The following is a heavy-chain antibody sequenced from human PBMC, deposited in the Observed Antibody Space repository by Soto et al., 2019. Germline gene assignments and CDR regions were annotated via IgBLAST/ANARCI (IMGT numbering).Heavy chain of an antibody. J-gene: IGHJ4*02. CDR2: ISAHNGNT. CDR1: GYTFTSYG. CDR3: ARGRYGDY. V-gene: IGHV1-18*01. D-gene: IGHD1-1*01. Sequence: QVHLVQSGAEVKKPGASVKVSCKASGYTFTSYGITWVRQAPGQGLEWMGWISAHNGNTDYAQKLQGRVIVTRDTSTSPAYMELRSLRSDDTAVYYCARGRYGDYWGQGALVPGSS.